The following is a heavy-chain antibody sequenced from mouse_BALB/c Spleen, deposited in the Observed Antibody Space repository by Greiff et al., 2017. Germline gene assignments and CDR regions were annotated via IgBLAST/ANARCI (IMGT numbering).Heavy chain of an antibody. CDR1: GYSITSGYY. Sequence: ESGPGLVKPSQSLSLTCSVTGYSITSGYYWNWIRQFPGNKLEWMGYISYDGSNNYNPSLKNRISITRDTSKNQFFLKLNSVTTEDTATYYCARVYGYDYAMDYWGQGTSVTVSS. V-gene: IGHV3-6*02. D-gene: IGHD2-2*01. CDR2: ISYDGSN. CDR3: ARVYGYDYAMDY. J-gene: IGHJ4*01.